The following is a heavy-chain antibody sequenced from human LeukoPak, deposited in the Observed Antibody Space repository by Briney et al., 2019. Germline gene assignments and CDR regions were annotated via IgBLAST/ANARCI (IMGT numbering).Heavy chain of an antibody. Sequence: SETLSLTCTVSGGSISSYYWSWIRQPPGKGLEWIGYIYYSGSTYYNPSLKSRVTISVDTSKNQFSLKLSSVTAADTAVYYCARDQHSSCWYPGDYYYYYGMDVWGQGTTVTVSS. CDR3: ARDQHSSCWYPGDYYYYYGMDV. CDR1: GGSISSYY. J-gene: IGHJ6*02. V-gene: IGHV4-59*12. CDR2: IYYSGST. D-gene: IGHD6-13*01.